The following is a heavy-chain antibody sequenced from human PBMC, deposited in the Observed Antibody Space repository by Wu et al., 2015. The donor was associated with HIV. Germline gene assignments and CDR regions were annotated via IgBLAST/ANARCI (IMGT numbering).Heavy chain of an antibody. D-gene: IGHD5-12*01. CDR1: GGTFSSYT. Sequence: QVQLVQSGAEVKKPGSSVKVSCKASGGTFSSYTISWVRQAPGQGLEWMGGVIPIFGTANYAQKFQGRVTITTDESTGTAYMELSSLSSEDTAVYYCARAEGGYSGFLNWFDPWGQGTLVTVSS. J-gene: IGHJ5*02. CDR3: ARAEGGYSGFLNWFDP. CDR2: VIPIFGTA. V-gene: IGHV1-69*05.